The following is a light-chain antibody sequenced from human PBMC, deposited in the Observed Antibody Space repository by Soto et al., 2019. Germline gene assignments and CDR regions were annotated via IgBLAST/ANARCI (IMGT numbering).Light chain of an antibody. CDR1: SSNIGAGYD. J-gene: IGLJ1*01. V-gene: IGLV1-40*01. CDR3: QSYDSSLSGYV. CDR2: GNS. Sequence: QSVLTQPPSVSGAPGQRVTISCTGSSSNIGAGYDVHWYQPLPGTAPKLLLYGNSNRPSGVPDRFSGSKSGTSASLAITGLQAEDEADYCCQSYDSSLSGYVFGPGTKVTVL.